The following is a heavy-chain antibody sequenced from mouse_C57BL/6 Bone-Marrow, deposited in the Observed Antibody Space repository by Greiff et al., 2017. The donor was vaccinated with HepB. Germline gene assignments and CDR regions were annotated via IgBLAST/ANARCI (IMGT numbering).Heavy chain of an antibody. D-gene: IGHD1-1*01. CDR2: IYPGDGDT. CDR1: GYAFSSSW. CDR3: ARTIYYYCSSYFYYAMDY. Sequence: QVQLQQSGPELVKPGASVKISCKASGYAFSSSWMNWVKQRPGKGLEWIGRIYPGDGDTNYNGKFKGKATLTADKSSSTAYMQLSSLTSEDSAVYFCARTIYYYCSSYFYYAMDYWGQGTSVTVSS. V-gene: IGHV1-82*01. J-gene: IGHJ4*01.